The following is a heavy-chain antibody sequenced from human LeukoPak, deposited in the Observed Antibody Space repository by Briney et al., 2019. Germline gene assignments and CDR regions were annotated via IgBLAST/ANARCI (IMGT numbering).Heavy chain of an antibody. CDR3: ARAVTVWASDYDNNGYYDY. V-gene: IGHV7-4-1*02. CDR2: INTNTGSP. J-gene: IGHJ4*02. CDR1: GYPFTTYT. D-gene: IGHD3-22*01. Sequence: ASVKVSCKASGYPFTTYTMNWVRQAPGQGLEWMGWINTNTGSPTYAQAFTGRFVFSLDTSVSTAFLQINSLRAEDTAVYFCARAVTVWASDYDNNGYYDYWGQGTLVTVSS.